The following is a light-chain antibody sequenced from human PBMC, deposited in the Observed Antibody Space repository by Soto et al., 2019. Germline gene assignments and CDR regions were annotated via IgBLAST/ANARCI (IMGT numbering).Light chain of an antibody. V-gene: IGLV2-23*02. Sequence: QSALTQLAFVSGSPGQSVTISCTGTSSDVGSYNLVSWYQQHPGKAPKLMIYEVSKRPSGVSNRFSGSKSGNTASLTISGLQAEDEADYYCCSYAGSSTLVFGGGTKVTVL. CDR1: SSDVGSYNL. CDR2: EVS. J-gene: IGLJ3*02. CDR3: CSYAGSSTLV.